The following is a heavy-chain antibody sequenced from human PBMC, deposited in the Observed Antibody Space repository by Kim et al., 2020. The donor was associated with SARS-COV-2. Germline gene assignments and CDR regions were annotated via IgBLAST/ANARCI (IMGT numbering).Heavy chain of an antibody. CDR1: GGSISSYY. Sequence: SETLSLTCTVSGGSISSYYWSWIRQPPGKGLEWIGYIYYSGSTNYNPSLKSRVTISVDTSKNQFSLKLSSVTAADTAVYYCARRKGGGWYADYYYGMDVWGQGTTVTVSS. J-gene: IGHJ6*02. D-gene: IGHD6-19*01. V-gene: IGHV4-59*08. CDR2: IYYSGST. CDR3: ARRKGGGWYADYYYGMDV.